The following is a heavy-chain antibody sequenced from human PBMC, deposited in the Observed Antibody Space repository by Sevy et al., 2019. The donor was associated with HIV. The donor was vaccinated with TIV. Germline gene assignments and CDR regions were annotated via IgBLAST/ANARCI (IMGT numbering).Heavy chain of an antibody. CDR3: ERDGSGGNSYFPDY. CDR1: GFTFSRYW. D-gene: IGHD3-10*01. CDR2: IDQYECEK. V-gene: IGHV3-7*01. Sequence: GGSLRLSCAASGFTFSRYWMTWVRQVPGKGLEWVASIDQYECEKYYVESVKGRFTISRDSAKNSRFLQMNSLRADDTGVYYGERDGSGGNSYFPDYWGQGTLVTVSS. J-gene: IGHJ4*02.